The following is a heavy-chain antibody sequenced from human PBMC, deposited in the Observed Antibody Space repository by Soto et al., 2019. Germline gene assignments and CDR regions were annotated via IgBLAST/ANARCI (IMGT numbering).Heavy chain of an antibody. Sequence: QVQLVQSGAAVKKPGSSVKVSCKASGGTFSSYTISWVRQAPGQGLEWMGRIIPILGIANYAQKFQGRVTITADKSTSTAYMELSSLRSEDTAVYYCAREEWEKSYYFDYWGQGTLVTVSS. CDR1: GGTFSSYT. J-gene: IGHJ4*02. CDR2: IIPILGIA. CDR3: AREEWEKSYYFDY. V-gene: IGHV1-69*08. D-gene: IGHD1-26*01.